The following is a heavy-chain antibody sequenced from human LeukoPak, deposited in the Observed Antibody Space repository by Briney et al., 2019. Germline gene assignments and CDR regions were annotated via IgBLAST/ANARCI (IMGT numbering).Heavy chain of an antibody. Sequence: GGSLRLSCAASGXTFSDSWMNWVRQAPGKGLEWVANINQDGSEKYYVDSVKGRFTISRDNAKNSLYLQMNSLRAEDTAVYYCASGPYSGNYRNWFDPWGQGTLVTVSS. CDR1: GXTFSDSW. V-gene: IGHV3-7*05. J-gene: IGHJ5*02. CDR3: ASGPYSGNYRNWFDP. D-gene: IGHD1-26*01. CDR2: INQDGSEK.